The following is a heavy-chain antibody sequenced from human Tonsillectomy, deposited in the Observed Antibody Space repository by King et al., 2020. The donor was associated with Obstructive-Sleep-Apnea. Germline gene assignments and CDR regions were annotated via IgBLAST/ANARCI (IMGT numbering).Heavy chain of an antibody. Sequence: QLVQSGGGLVQPGGSLRLSCAASGFSFSTYWMHWVRQTPGKGLVWVSRIDYDGNINYADSVKGRFTLSRDIAKNTLYLHMNSLRAEDAAVYYCARQIDCNRPSCYGYYYYGMDVWGQGTTVTVSS. CDR2: IDYDGNI. V-gene: IGHV3-74*02. CDR3: ARQIDCNRPSCYGYYYYGMDV. J-gene: IGHJ6*02. CDR1: GFSFSTYW. D-gene: IGHD2-2*01.